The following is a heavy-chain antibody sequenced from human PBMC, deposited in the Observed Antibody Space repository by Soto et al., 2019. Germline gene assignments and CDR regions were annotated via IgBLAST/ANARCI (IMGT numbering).Heavy chain of an antibody. Sequence: QVQLQESGPGLVKPSQTLSLTCTVSGGSISSGGYYWSWIRQHPGKGLEWIGYIYYSGSTYYNPSLNSRVTISVDTSKNQFSLKLSSVTAAYTAVYYCAREGKLDWGVFDYWGQGTLVTVSS. J-gene: IGHJ4*02. D-gene: IGHD3-16*01. CDR1: GGSISSGGYY. CDR3: AREGKLDWGVFDY. CDR2: IYYSGST. V-gene: IGHV4-31*03.